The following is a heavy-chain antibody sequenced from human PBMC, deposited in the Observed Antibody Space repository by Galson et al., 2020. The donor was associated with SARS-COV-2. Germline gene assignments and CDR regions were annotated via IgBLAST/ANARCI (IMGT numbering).Heavy chain of an antibody. CDR2: IYYSGFT. J-gene: IGHJ6*02. Sequence: ASETLSLTCTVSGGSISDYYWSWIRQPPGKGLEWIGYIYYSGFTAYNPSLKSRVTISIDTSKSQFSLRLTSVTAADTAVYYCAKSFPIVGDSYYYYGMDVWGRGTTVTVSS. D-gene: IGHD1-26*01. CDR1: GGSISDYY. V-gene: IGHV4-59*12. CDR3: AKSFPIVGDSYYYYGMDV.